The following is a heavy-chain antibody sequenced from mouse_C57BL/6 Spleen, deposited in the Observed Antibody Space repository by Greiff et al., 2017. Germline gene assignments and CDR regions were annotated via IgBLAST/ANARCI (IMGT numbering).Heavy chain of an antibody. CDR2: INPSNGGT. CDR1: GYTFTSYW. J-gene: IGHJ3*01. D-gene: IGHD2-4*01. CDR3: ARSLSGDYDRMAD. Sequence: VQLQQPGTELVKPGASVKLSCKASGYTFTSYWMHWVKQRPGQGLAWIGNINPSNGGTNYNEKFKSKATLTVDKSSSTAYMQLSSLTSEDSAVDYGARSLSGDYDRMADWGQGTLVTVAA. V-gene: IGHV1-53*01.